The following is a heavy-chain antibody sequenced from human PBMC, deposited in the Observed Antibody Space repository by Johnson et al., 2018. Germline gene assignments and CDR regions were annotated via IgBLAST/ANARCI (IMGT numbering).Heavy chain of an antibody. Sequence: QVQLQQWGAGLLKPSETLSLTCAVYGGSFSGYYWSWIRQPPGKGLEWIGEINHSGSTNYNPSLKSRVTISVDTSKNQFSLKLSSVTAADTAVYYCARGPTLNRELSTLDVWGQGDNVTVSS. CDR1: GGSFSGYY. V-gene: IGHV4-34*01. J-gene: IGHJ6*02. D-gene: IGHD1-7*01. CDR2: INHSGST. CDR3: ARGPTLNRELSTLDV.